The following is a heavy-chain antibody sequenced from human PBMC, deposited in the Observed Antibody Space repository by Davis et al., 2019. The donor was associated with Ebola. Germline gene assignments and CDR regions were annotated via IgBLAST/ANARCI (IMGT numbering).Heavy chain of an antibody. CDR1: GGSISSYY. Sequence: PSETLSLTCTVSGGSISSYYWSWIRQPPGKGLEWIGYIYYSGSTNYNPSLKSRVTISVDTSKNQFSLKLSSVTAADTAVYYCARTSWGLRMTCDYWGQGTLVTVSS. D-gene: IGHD1-26*01. V-gene: IGHV4-59*01. CDR2: IYYSGST. J-gene: IGHJ4*02. CDR3: ARTSWGLRMTCDY.